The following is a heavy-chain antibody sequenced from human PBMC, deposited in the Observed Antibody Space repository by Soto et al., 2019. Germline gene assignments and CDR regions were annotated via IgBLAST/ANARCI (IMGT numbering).Heavy chain of an antibody. D-gene: IGHD1-26*01. Sequence: EVQLVEPGGGLVQPGGSLKLSCAASGFTFSGSAMHWVRQASGKGLEWVGRIRSKANSYATAYAASVKGRFTISRDDSKNTAYLQMNSLKTEDTAVYYCSRLVGATSSFDYWGQGTLVTVSS. CDR2: IRSKANSYAT. CDR3: SRLVGATSSFDY. V-gene: IGHV3-73*02. CDR1: GFTFSGSA. J-gene: IGHJ4*02.